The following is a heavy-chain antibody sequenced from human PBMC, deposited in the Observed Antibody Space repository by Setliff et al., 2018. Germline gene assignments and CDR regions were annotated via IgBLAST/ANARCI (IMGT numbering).Heavy chain of an antibody. CDR2: INHSGST. CDR1: GGSISSYY. V-gene: IGHV4-34*01. CDR3: ARGLPYYDILTGYYRTPPDY. D-gene: IGHD3-9*01. J-gene: IGHJ4*02. Sequence: SETLSLTCTVSGGSISSYYWSWIRQPPGKGLEWIGEINHSGSTNYNPSLKSRVTISVDTSKNQFSLKLSSVTAADTAVYYCARGLPYYDILTGYYRTPPDYWGQGTLVTVSS.